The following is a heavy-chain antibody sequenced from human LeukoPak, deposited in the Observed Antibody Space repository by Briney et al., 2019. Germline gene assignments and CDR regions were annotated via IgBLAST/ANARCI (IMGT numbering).Heavy chain of an antibody. CDR1: GGSISSGSYY. J-gene: IGHJ6*03. CDR3: ARDRSGVIRGADYYYYMDV. D-gene: IGHD1-26*01. Sequence: SSETLSLTCTVSGGSISSGSYYWSWIRQPAGKGLEWIGRIYTSGSTNYNPSLKSRVTMSVDTSKNQFSLKLSSVTAADTAVYYCARDRSGVIRGADYYYYMDVWGKGTTVTISS. V-gene: IGHV4-61*02. CDR2: IYTSGST.